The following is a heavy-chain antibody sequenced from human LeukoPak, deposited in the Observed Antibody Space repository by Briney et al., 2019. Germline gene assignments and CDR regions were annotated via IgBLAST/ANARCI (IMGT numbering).Heavy chain of an antibody. CDR3: ARHRAELATITDDPLDI. J-gene: IGHJ3*02. V-gene: IGHV4-4*09. Sequence: SETLSLTCTVSGSSIGTYSWSWIRQPPGKGLEWVGYIYTTGTTDYNPSFKGRVTMSVYTSKNQFSLSRSSVTAADTAVFYCARHRAELATITDDPLDIWGQGTMVTVSS. D-gene: IGHD5-24*01. CDR2: IYTTGTT. CDR1: GSSIGTYS.